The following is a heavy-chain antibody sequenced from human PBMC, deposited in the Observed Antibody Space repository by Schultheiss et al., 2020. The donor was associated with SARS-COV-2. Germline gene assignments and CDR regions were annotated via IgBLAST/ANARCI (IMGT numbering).Heavy chain of an antibody. V-gene: IGHV1-69*02. J-gene: IGHJ4*02. CDR3: AFIPYCSSTNCYVLGSTMERKTQVPFDH. Sequence: SVKVSCKASGGTFSRYTISWVRQAPGQGLEWMGRIIPFLAIANYAQKFQGRVTITADKSTSTAYMELSSLRSEDTAVYYCAFIPYCSSTNCYVLGSTMERKTQVPFDHWGQGTLVTVSS. D-gene: IGHD2-2*01. CDR2: IIPFLAIA. CDR1: GGTFSRYT.